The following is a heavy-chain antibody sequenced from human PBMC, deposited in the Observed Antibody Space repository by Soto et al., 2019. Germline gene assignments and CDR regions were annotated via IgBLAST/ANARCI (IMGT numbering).Heavy chain of an antibody. CDR3: ARGLSIAARLGRGYYFDY. V-gene: IGHV4-34*01. CDR2: INHSGST. D-gene: IGHD6-6*01. J-gene: IGHJ4*02. Sequence: SETLSLTCAVYGGSFSGYYWSWIRQPPGKGLEWIGEINHSGSTNYNPSLKSRVTISVDTSKNQFSLKLSSVTAADTAVYYCARGLSIAARLGRGYYFDYWGQGTLVTVSS. CDR1: GGSFSGYY.